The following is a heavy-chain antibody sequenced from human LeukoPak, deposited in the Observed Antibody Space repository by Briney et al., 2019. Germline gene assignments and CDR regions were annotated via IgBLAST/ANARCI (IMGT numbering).Heavy chain of an antibody. D-gene: IGHD2-15*01. Sequence: GGSLRLSCAASGFTFSSYSMNWARQAPGKELEWVSSISSSSSYIYYADSVKGRFTISRDNAKNSLYLQMNSLRAEDTAVYYCARDFVTRSVVVVAATYYYYGMDVWGQGTTVTVSS. CDR2: ISSSSSYI. CDR3: ARDFVTRSVVVVAATYYYYGMDV. V-gene: IGHV3-21*01. CDR1: GFTFSSYS. J-gene: IGHJ6*02.